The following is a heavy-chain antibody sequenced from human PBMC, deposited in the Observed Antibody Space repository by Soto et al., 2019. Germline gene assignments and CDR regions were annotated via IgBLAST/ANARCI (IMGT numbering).Heavy chain of an antibody. Sequence: QVQLVESGGGVVQPGRSLRPSCSASGFIYSSCAMHWVRQVPGKGLEWLAVVSHDGTLYPYADSVKGRFTISRDNSRKMLYLQMNSLRPDDTAVYYCVKDRSDTWSFDYWGQGTLVTVSS. CDR1: GFIYSSCA. CDR2: VSHDGTLY. CDR3: VKDRSDTWSFDY. D-gene: IGHD2-15*01. V-gene: IGHV3-30*18. J-gene: IGHJ4*02.